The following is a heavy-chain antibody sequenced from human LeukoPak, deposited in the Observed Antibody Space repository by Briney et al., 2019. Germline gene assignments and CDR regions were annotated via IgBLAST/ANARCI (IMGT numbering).Heavy chain of an antibody. V-gene: IGHV3-74*01. CDR2: INSDGSST. CDR3: ARGRWRGSYYILDAFDI. Sequence: GGSLRLSCAASGFTSSSYWMHWVRQAPGKGLVWVSRINSDGSSTNYADSVKGRFTISRDNSKNTLYLQMNSLRAEDTAVYYCARGRWRGSYYILDAFDIWGQGTMVTVSS. J-gene: IGHJ3*02. CDR1: GFTSSSYW. D-gene: IGHD1-26*01.